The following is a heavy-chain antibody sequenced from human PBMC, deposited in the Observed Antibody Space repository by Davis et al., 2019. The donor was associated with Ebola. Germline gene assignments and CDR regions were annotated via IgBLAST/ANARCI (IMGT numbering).Heavy chain of an antibody. D-gene: IGHD2-2*02. CDR2: IYYSGST. J-gene: IGHJ6*02. CDR1: GASINSPSHY. Sequence: SETLSLTCSVSGASINSPSHYWGWIRQPPGKGLEWIGYIYYSGSTNYNPSLKSRVTISVDTSKNQFSLKLSSVTAADTAVYYCARSPIVVVPAAIVLYYGMDVWGQGTTVTVSS. CDR3: ARSPIVVVPAAIVLYYGMDV. V-gene: IGHV4-61*01.